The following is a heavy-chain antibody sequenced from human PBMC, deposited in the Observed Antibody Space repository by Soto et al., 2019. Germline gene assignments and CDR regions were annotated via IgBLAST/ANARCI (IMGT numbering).Heavy chain of an antibody. Sequence: ASGKVSCKASGYTFTSYDINWVRQATGQGLEWMGWMNPNSGNTGYAQKFQGRVTMTRNTSISTAYMELSSLRSEDTAVYYCARGSVWGYYYGMDVWGQGTTVTVSS. CDR2: MNPNSGNT. V-gene: IGHV1-8*01. D-gene: IGHD3-16*01. CDR1: GYTFTSYD. J-gene: IGHJ6*02. CDR3: ARGSVWGYYYGMDV.